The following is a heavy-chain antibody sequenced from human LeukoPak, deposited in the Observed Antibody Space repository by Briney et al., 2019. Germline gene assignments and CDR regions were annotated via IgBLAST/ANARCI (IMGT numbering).Heavy chain of an antibody. CDR1: GYTFTSYD. CDR3: ARAISYYDFWSGYPYYYYYMDV. V-gene: IGHV1-8*01. D-gene: IGHD3-3*01. CDR2: MNPNRGNT. Sequence: ASVKVSCKASGYTFTSYDINWVRQATGQGLEWMGWMNPNRGNTGYAQKFQGRVTMTRNTSISTAYMELSSLRSEDTAVYYCARAISYYDFWSGYPYYYYYMDVWGKGTTVTVSS. J-gene: IGHJ6*03.